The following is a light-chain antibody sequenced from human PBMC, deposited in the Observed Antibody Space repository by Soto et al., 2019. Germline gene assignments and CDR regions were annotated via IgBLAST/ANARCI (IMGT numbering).Light chain of an antibody. CDR2: DVS. V-gene: IGLV2-14*01. CDR1: SSDVGAYNY. J-gene: IGLJ1*01. CDR3: SSYTSSSTDV. Sequence: QSVLTQPASVSGSPGQSIAISCTGTSSDVGAYNYVSWYQQHPSKAPKLMIYDVSNRPSGVSNRFSGSKSDNTASLTISGLQAEDEADYYCSSYTSSSTDVFGSGTKVTVL.